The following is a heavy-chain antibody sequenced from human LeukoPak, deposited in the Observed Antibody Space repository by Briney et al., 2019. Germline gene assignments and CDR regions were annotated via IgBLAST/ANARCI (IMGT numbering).Heavy chain of an antibody. CDR1: GFTSSNYE. CDR3: ARRLR. Sequence: AGGSLRLSCAASGFTSSNYEMVWLRQAPGKGLEWISYISSSGSTIYYADSVKGRFTVSRDNAENSLYLHMSSLRAEDTAVYYCARRLRWGQGTLVTVSS. CDR2: ISSSGSTI. V-gene: IGHV3-48*03. D-gene: IGHD3-16*01. J-gene: IGHJ4*02.